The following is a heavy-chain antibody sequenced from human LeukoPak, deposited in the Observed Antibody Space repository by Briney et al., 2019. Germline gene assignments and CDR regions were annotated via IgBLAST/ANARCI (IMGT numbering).Heavy chain of an antibody. CDR1: GDSVSSPTYY. CDR2: IHTTDRP. V-gene: IGHV4-61*10. J-gene: IGHJ4*02. D-gene: IGHD3-10*01. Sequence: TSETLSLTCTVSGDSVSSPTYYWNWIRQSAGKGLEWIGRIHTTDRPNYNPSLRSRVSISSDTSKNQFSLKLSSVTAADTAVYYCARNYYGSGSYYPFDYWGQGTLVTVSS. CDR3: ARNYYGSGSYYPFDY.